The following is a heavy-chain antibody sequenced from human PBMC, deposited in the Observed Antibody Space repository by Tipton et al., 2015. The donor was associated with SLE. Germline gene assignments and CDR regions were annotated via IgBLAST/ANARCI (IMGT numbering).Heavy chain of an antibody. CDR2: IDGTSAFI. V-gene: IGHV3-53*01. Sequence: SLRLSCAASGFTVSSNYMSWVRQAPGKGLEWVSAIDGTSAFIYYADSVKGLFTISRDNSKNTLYLQMNSLRAEDTAVYYCARGSTGSARDYWGQGALVTVSS. CDR1: GFTVSSNY. D-gene: IGHD2-2*01. J-gene: IGHJ4*02. CDR3: ARGSTGSARDY.